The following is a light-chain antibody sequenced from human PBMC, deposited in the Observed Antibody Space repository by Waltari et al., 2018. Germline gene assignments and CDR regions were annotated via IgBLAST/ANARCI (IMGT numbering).Light chain of an antibody. CDR3: QRYKHWPLSFT. V-gene: IGKV3-15*01. Sequence: EIEMTQSPATLSVSPGERATLSCRASQSISSNLAWYQQKPEQAPRLLIYGASTRATGIPARSSCSGSETEFTLTLSSMQSEAYAVYYCQRYKHWPLSFTFGGGTKVEIK. CDR2: GAS. CDR1: QSISSN. J-gene: IGKJ4*01.